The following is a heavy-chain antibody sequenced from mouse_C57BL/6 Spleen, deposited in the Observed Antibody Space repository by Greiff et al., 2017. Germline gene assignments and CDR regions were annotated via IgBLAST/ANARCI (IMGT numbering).Heavy chain of an antibody. D-gene: IGHD4-1*01. J-gene: IGHJ1*03. CDR1: GFTFSDYG. V-gene: IGHV5-17*01. CDR2: ISSGSSTI. CDR3: ARDWDWYFDV. Sequence: EVHLVESGGGLVKPGGSLKLSCAASGFTFSDYGMHWVRQAPEKGLEWVAYISSGSSTIYYADTVKGRFTFSRDNANNTLFLQMTSLRSEDTAMYYCARDWDWYFDVWGTGTTVTVSS.